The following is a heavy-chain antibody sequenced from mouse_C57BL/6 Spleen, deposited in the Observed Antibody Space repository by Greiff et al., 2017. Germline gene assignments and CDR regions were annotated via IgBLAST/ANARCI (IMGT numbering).Heavy chain of an antibody. V-gene: IGHV1-78*01. J-gene: IGHJ3*01. D-gene: IGHD2-5*01. CDR2: IYPRDGST. CDR3: ARPLAYYSNYEGFAY. Sequence: VQLVESDAELVKPGASVKISCKVSGYTFTDHTIHWMKQRPEQGLEWIGYIYPRDGSTKYNEKFKGKATLTADKSSSTAYMQLNSLTSEDSSVYFCARPLAYYSNYEGFAYWGQGTLVTVSA. CDR1: GYTFTDHT.